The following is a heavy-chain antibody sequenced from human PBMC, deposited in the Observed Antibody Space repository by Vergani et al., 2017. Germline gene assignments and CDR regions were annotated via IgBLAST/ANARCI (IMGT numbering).Heavy chain of an antibody. V-gene: IGHV3-23*01. CDR2: ISGSGSDT. D-gene: IGHD2-15*01. J-gene: IGHJ4*02. Sequence: EVQLLESGGGLVQPGGSLRLSCAASGFTFSSYAMTWVRQAPGKGLEWVSGISGSGSDTFYADSVKGWFSISRDNSKNTLYLQMNSLRAEDTAVYYCAKAAGGSWGQGTLVTVSS. CDR3: AKAAGGS. CDR1: GFTFSSYA.